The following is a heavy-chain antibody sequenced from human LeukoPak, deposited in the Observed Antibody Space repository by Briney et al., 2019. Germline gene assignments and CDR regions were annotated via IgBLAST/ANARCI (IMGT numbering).Heavy chain of an antibody. V-gene: IGHV3-74*01. J-gene: IGHJ4*02. CDR1: GFSFSKYW. Sequence: GGSLRLSCAASGFSFSKYWMHWVRQTPGEGLVWVSRIKEDGTYTSYADSAKGRFTISRDNARNTVFLQMNSLRAEDTAVYYCPRDFDMGITPGDDFDFWGQGTLVTVSS. CDR3: PRDFDMGITPGDDFDF. CDR2: IKEDGTYT. D-gene: IGHD3-9*01.